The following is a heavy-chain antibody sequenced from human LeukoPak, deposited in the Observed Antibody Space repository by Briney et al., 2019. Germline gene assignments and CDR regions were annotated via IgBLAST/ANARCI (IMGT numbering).Heavy chain of an antibody. CDR2: ISSSSSYI. CDR3: ARDTGYSSSWYSDY. Sequence: GGSLRLSCAASGFTFSSYSMNWVRQAPGKGLEWVSSISSSSSYIYYADSVKGRFTISRDNAKNSLYPQMNSLRAEDTAVYYCARDTGYSSSWYSDYWGQGTLVTVSS. D-gene: IGHD6-13*01. V-gene: IGHV3-21*01. J-gene: IGHJ4*02. CDR1: GFTFSSYS.